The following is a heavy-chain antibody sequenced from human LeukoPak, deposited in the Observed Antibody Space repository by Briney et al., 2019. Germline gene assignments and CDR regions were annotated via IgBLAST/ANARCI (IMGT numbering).Heavy chain of an antibody. D-gene: IGHD3-22*01. CDR2: IYYSGST. J-gene: IGHJ4*02. V-gene: IGHV4-30-4*01. CDR3: ARALYYYDSFYFDY. Sequence: SQTLSFTCTVSGGSISSGDYYWSWIRQPPGKGLEWIGYIYYSGSTYYNPSLKSRVTISVDTSKNQFSLKLSSVTAADTAVYYCARALYYYDSFYFDYWGQGTLVTVSS. CDR1: GGSISSGDYY.